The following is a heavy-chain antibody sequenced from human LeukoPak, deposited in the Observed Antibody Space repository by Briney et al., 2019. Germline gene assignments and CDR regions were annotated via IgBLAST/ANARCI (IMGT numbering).Heavy chain of an antibody. V-gene: IGHV3-23*01. CDR2: ISGTGGST. D-gene: IGHD3-22*01. CDR1: GFAFSNYA. CDR3: AKDRGRYYDSSGFYWGYYFDS. Sequence: GGSLRLSCAATGFAFSNYAVNWVRQAPGKGLEWVSTISGTGGSTYYADSVKGRFTISRDNSKDTLYLQMSSLRAEDTAVYYCAKDRGRYYDSSGFYWGYYFDSWGQGILVTVST. J-gene: IGHJ4*02.